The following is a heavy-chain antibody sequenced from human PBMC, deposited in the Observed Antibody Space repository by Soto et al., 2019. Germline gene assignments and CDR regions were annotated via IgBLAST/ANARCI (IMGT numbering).Heavy chain of an antibody. J-gene: IGHJ4*02. Sequence: GASVNVSCKVSGYTLTELSIHWVRQAPGKGLEWMGGFDPEDGETIYAQKFQGRVTMTEDTSTDTAYMELSSLRSDDTAVYFCARGGQWDFLSDYWGQGTLVTVSS. CDR2: FDPEDGET. D-gene: IGHD1-26*01. CDR3: ARGGQWDFLSDY. CDR1: GYTLTELS. V-gene: IGHV1-24*01.